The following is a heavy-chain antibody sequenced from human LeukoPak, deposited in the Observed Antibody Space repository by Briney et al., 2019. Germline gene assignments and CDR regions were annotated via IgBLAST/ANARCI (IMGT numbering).Heavy chain of an antibody. D-gene: IGHD3-9*01. CDR2: ISYHGINK. CDR3: ARDFTGRYTIDY. Sequence: PGGSLRLSCAASGFTFSDYNMNWVRQAPGKGLEWVAFISYHGINKNDADSVKGRFTISRDNSENTVYLQINSLRPEDTAIYYCARDFTGRYTIDYWGQGTLVTVSS. CDR1: GFTFSDYN. J-gene: IGHJ4*02. V-gene: IGHV3-30-3*01.